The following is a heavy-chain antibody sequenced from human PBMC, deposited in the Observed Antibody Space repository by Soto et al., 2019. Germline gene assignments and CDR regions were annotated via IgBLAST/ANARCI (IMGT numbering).Heavy chain of an antibody. CDR3: SRDGDFYGLDV. D-gene: IGHD3-3*01. V-gene: IGHV3-49*04. CDR2: IRGSTYGGTT. Sequence: GGSLRLSCTFSGFTSDDYDYALTWVRQAPGKGLQWLGLIRGSTYGGTTEYAASVKGRFTISRDDSKGITYLQMNSLKTEDTAVFYCSRDGDFYGLDVWGQGTTVTVSS. CDR1: GFTSDDYDYA. J-gene: IGHJ6*02.